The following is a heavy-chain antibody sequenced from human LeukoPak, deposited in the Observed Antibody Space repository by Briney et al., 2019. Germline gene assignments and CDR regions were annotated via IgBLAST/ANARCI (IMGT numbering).Heavy chain of an antibody. Sequence: PGRSLRLPCAASGFTFSSYAMHWVRQAPGKGLEWVSVISYDGSNKYYADSVKGRFTIFRDSSKNTLFLQMNSLRAEDTAMYYCARARNTVTTGDAFDIWGQGTMVTISS. CDR1: GFTFSSYA. CDR2: ISYDGSNK. CDR3: ARARNTVTTGDAFDI. J-gene: IGHJ3*02. V-gene: IGHV3-30*04. D-gene: IGHD4-17*01.